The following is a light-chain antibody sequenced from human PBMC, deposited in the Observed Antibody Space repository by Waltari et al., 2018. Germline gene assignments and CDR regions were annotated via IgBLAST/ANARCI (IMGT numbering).Light chain of an antibody. Sequence: QSALTQPASVSGSLGQSITISSSGTSSDMGGYSYVSWYRQPPGKVPTLIIYDINKRPSEVSDRFSGSRSGNTATLTISGLQAEDEAHYFCSSHSRTITLIFGGGTKLTVL. CDR2: DIN. CDR3: SSHSRTITLI. J-gene: IGLJ2*01. CDR1: SSDMGGYSY. V-gene: IGLV2-14*03.